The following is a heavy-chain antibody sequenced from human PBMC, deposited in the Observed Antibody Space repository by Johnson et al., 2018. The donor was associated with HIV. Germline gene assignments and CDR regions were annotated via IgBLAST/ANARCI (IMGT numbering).Heavy chain of an antibody. CDR1: GFTFSSYG. D-gene: IGHD3-10*01. J-gene: IGHJ3*02. Sequence: QMLLVESGGGVVQPGRSLRLSCAASGFTFSSYGMHWVRQAPGKGLEWVAVIWFDGSNKYYADSVKGRFTISRDNSKNTLYLQMNSLRAEDTAVYYCAKNSAAFDIWGQGTMVTVSS. CDR3: AKNSAAFDI. CDR2: IWFDGSNK. V-gene: IGHV3-33*06.